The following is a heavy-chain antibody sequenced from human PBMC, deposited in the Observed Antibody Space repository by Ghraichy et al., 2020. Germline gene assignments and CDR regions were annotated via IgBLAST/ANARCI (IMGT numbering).Heavy chain of an antibody. V-gene: IGHV3-30*18. J-gene: IGHJ4*02. Sequence: GGSLRLSCAASGFTFSSYGMHWVRQAPGKGLEWVAVISYDGSNKYYADSVKGRFTISRDNSKNTLYLQMNSLRAEDTAVYYCAKDRRGKQWLRQYYFDYWGQGTLVTVSS. D-gene: IGHD6-19*01. CDR1: GFTFSSYG. CDR2: ISYDGSNK. CDR3: AKDRRGKQWLRQYYFDY.